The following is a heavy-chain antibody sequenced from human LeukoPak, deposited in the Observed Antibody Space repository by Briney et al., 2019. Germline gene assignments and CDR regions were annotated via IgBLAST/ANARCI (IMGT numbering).Heavy chain of an antibody. J-gene: IGHJ4*02. CDR1: GFTFSSAW. V-gene: IGHV3-15*01. CDR3: ARGFCSSTNCYQGPFDF. Sequence: PGGSLRLSCAASGFTFSSAWMTWVRQAPGKGLEWVGHIKNKTNGGTTDYAAPVKGRFIISRDDSKNTLYLQMDSLRTEDTAVYYCARGFCSSTNCYQGPFDFWGQGTLVTVSS. D-gene: IGHD2-2*01. CDR2: IKNKTNGGTT.